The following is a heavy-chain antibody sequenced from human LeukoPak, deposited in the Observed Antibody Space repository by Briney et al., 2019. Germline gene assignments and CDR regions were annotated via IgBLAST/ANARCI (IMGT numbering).Heavy chain of an antibody. CDR2: INPSGGST. J-gene: IGHJ5*02. CDR3: AREEVNDYGDLRRYNWFDP. V-gene: IGHV1-46*01. Sequence: ASVKVSCKASGYTFTSYYMHWVRQAPGQGLEWMGIINPSGGSTSYAQKFQGRVTMTRDMSTSTVYMELSSLRSEDTAVYYCAREEVNDYGDLRRYNWFDPWGQGTLVTVSS. D-gene: IGHD4-17*01. CDR1: GYTFTSYY.